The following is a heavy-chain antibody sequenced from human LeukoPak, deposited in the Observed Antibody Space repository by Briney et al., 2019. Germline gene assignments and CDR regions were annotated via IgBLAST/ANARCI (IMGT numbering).Heavy chain of an antibody. CDR3: AKGYSSSWFDY. D-gene: IGHD6-13*01. J-gene: IGHJ4*02. CDR1: GFTFSSYA. CDR2: ISGSGGST. Sequence: GGSLRLSYAASGFTFSSYAISWVRQAPGKGREWVSAISGSGGSTYYADSVKGRFTISRDNSKNTLYLQMNSLRAEDTAVYYCAKGYSSSWFDYWGQGTLVTVSS. V-gene: IGHV3-23*01.